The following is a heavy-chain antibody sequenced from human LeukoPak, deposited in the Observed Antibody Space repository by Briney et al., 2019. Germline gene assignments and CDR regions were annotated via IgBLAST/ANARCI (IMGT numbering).Heavy chain of an antibody. CDR3: ARGRHCSGGSCYLPRFGEA. Sequence: SETLSLTCAVDGGSFSGYSWGWIRQPPGKGLEWVGETNHSGSTNYNPSLRRRVTISVDTSKNQVSLKLSSVTAAVTAVYYCARGRHCSGGSCYLPRFGEAWGQGTMVTVSS. V-gene: IGHV4-34*01. J-gene: IGHJ3*01. D-gene: IGHD2-15*01. CDR2: TNHSGST. CDR1: GGSFSGYS.